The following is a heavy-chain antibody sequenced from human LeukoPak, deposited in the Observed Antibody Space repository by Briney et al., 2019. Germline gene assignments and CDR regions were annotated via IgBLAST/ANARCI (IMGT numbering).Heavy chain of an antibody. CDR1: GFTFSSYS. V-gene: IGHV3-48*02. Sequence: GSLRLSCAASGFTFSSYSMNWVRQAPGKGLEWVSYISSSSSTIYYADSVKGRFTISRDNAKNSLYLQMNSLRDEDTAVYYCARLCGGDCYHGMDVWGQGTTVTVSS. CDR2: ISSSSSTI. D-gene: IGHD2-21*01. J-gene: IGHJ6*02. CDR3: ARLCGGDCYHGMDV.